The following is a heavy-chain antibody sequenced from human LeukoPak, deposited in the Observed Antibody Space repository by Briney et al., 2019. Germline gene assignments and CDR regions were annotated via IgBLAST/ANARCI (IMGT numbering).Heavy chain of an antibody. D-gene: IGHD2-2*01. V-gene: IGHV1-46*01. CDR3: ARVWTDIVVVPAAMRYYYYMDV. CDR2: INPSGGST. J-gene: IGHJ6*03. Sequence: ASVKVSCKASGYTFTSYYMHWVRQAPGQGLEWMGIINPSGGSTSYAQKFQGRVTMTRDTSTSTVYMELSSLRSEDTAVYYCARVWTDIVVVPAAMRYYYYMDVWGKGTTVTVSS. CDR1: GYTFTSYY.